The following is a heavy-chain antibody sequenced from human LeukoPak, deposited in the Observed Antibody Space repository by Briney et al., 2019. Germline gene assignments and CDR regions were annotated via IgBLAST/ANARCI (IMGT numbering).Heavy chain of an antibody. D-gene: IGHD5-12*01. CDR2: INSEGSST. J-gene: IGHJ4*02. V-gene: IGHV3-74*01. CDR1: GFTFSSYW. Sequence: RGSLSLSCAASGFTFSSYWMHWVRHAPGKGLVWVSGINSEGSSTSYADSVKGRFTISRDNAKNTLYLQMNSLRAEDTAVYYCARALSGYDLFDYWGQGTLVTVSS. CDR3: ARALSGYDLFDY.